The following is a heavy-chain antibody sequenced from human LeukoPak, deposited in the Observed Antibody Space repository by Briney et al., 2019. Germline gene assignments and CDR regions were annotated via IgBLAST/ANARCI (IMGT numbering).Heavy chain of an antibody. CDR3: AKRSNSGWNLDY. J-gene: IGHJ4*02. D-gene: IGHD6-19*01. CDR1: GGTFSSYA. CDR2: IIPIFGTA. Sequence: ASVKVSCKASGGTFSSYAISWVRQAPGQGLEWMGGIIPIFGTANYAQKFQGRVTITTDESTSTAYMELSSLRAEDTALYYCAKRSNSGWNLDYWGQGTLVTVSS. V-gene: IGHV1-69*05.